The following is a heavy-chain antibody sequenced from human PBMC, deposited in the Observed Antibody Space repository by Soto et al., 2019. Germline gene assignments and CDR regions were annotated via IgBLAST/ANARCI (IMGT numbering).Heavy chain of an antibody. CDR1: GYSFTIYC. J-gene: IGHJ3*02. Sequence: PGEPLKISCKGSGYSFTIYCIGWVRQMPGKXLXWXXXIXPXXXDXXXXPSFQGQVTISADKSISTAYLQWSSLKASDTAMYWCSRLLDAFDIWGQGTIVTV. CDR3: SRLLDAFDI. V-gene: IGHV5-51*01. CDR2: IXPXXXDX.